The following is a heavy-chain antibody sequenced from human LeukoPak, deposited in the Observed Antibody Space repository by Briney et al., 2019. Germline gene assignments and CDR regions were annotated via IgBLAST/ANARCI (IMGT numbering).Heavy chain of an antibody. V-gene: IGHV4-59*01. CDR3: ARAPRYSYYYYYYMDV. CDR2: IYYGGST. D-gene: IGHD1-26*01. Sequence: KTSETLSLTCTVSGGSISSYYWSWIRQPPAKGLEWIGYIYYGGSTNYNPSLKSRVTISVDTSKNQFSLKLSSVTAADTAVYYCARAPRYSYYYYYYMDVWGKGTTVTVSS. J-gene: IGHJ6*03. CDR1: GGSISSYY.